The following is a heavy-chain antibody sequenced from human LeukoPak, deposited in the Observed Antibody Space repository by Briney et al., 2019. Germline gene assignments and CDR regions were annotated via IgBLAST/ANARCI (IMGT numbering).Heavy chain of an antibody. Sequence: GGSLRLSCAASEFTFSSYGMHWVRQAPGKGLEWVAVISYDGSNKYYADSVKGRFTISRDNSKNTLYLQMNSLRAEDTAVYYCAKDLSITGTKWDPYYYYYGMDVWGQGTTVTVSS. D-gene: IGHD1-7*01. V-gene: IGHV3-30*18. CDR2: ISYDGSNK. CDR3: AKDLSITGTKWDPYYYYYGMDV. CDR1: EFTFSSYG. J-gene: IGHJ6*02.